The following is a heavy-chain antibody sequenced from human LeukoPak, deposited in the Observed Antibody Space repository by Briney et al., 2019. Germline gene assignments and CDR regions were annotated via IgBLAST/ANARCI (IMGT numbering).Heavy chain of an antibody. Sequence: GGSLRLSCAASGFTFSSYAMHWVRQAPGKGLEWVAVISYDGSNKYYADSVKGRFTISRDNAKNSLYLQMNSLRAEDTAVYYCARDADYYDSSGYYYFDYWGQGTLVTVSS. J-gene: IGHJ4*02. V-gene: IGHV3-30-3*01. D-gene: IGHD3-22*01. CDR1: GFTFSSYA. CDR3: ARDADYYDSSGYYYFDY. CDR2: ISYDGSNK.